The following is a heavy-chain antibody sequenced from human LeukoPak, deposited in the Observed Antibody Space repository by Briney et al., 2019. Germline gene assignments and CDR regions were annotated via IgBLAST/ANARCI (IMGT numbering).Heavy chain of an antibody. D-gene: IGHD2-15*01. V-gene: IGHV3-21*01. J-gene: IGHJ3*02. CDR3: ARRYVVDSNDAFDI. Sequence: GGSLRLSCAASGFTFSSYSMNWVRQAPGKGLEWVSSISRSSTYIFYADSVKGRFTISRDNAKNSLYLQMNSLRAEDTAVYYCARRYVVDSNDAFDIWGQGTMVTVSS. CDR1: GFTFSSYS. CDR2: ISRSSTYI.